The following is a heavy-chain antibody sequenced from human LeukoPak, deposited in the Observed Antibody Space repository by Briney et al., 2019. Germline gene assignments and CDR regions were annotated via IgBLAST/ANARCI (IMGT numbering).Heavy chain of an antibody. CDR2: LSGSGAST. J-gene: IGHJ4*02. V-gene: IGHV3-23*01. CDR1: GFTFSNYA. CDR3: ARDRGRGYSSGWYVV. Sequence: GGSLRLSCAASGFTFSNYAMIWVRQAPGKGLEWVSALSGSGASTYYADSVKGRFTISRDNSKNTLYLQMNSLRAEDTAVYYCARDRGRGYSSGWYVVWGQGTLVTVSS. D-gene: IGHD6-19*01.